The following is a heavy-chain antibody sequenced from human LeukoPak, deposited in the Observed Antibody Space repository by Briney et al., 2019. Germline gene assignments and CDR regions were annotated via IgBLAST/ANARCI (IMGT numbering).Heavy chain of an antibody. D-gene: IGHD4-17*01. CDR1: GFTFSSHG. J-gene: IGHJ4*02. V-gene: IGHV3-30*02. CDR3: AKEIWPTVTTPGWTYFDY. Sequence: GGSLRLSCAASGFTFSSHGMNWVRQAPGKGLEWVAFIRYDGSNKYYADSVKGRFTISRDNSKNTLYLQMNSLRAEDTAVYYCAKEIWPTVTTPGWTYFDYWGQGALVTVSS. CDR2: IRYDGSNK.